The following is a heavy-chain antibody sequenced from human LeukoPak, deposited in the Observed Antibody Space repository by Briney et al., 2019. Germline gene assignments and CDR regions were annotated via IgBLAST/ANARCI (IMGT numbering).Heavy chain of an antibody. J-gene: IGHJ5*02. CDR3: ASGAAAGRQGGNWFDP. D-gene: IGHD6-13*01. Sequence: SETLSLTCTVSGGSISSYYWSWIRQPPGKGLEWIGYIYYSGSTNYNPSLKSRVTISVDTSKNQFSLKLSSVTAADTAVYYCASGAAAGRQGGNWFDPWGQGTLVTVSS. V-gene: IGHV4-59*12. CDR1: GGSISSYY. CDR2: IYYSGST.